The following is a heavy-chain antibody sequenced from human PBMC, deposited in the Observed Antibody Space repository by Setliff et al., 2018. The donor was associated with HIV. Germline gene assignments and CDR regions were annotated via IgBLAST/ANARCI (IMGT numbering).Heavy chain of an antibody. CDR1: GFTFSNYW. CDR2: IKQDGSEI. J-gene: IGHJ2*01. CDR3: ARDPGSGWVEYFDL. Sequence: QPGGSLRLSCAASGFTFSNYWMDWVRQAPGKGLEWVATIKQDGSEIYYMDSVKGRFTISRDNSQNILFLQMNNLRGEDTAVYYCARDPGSGWVEYFDLWGRGTLVTVSS. V-gene: IGHV3-7*03. D-gene: IGHD6-19*01.